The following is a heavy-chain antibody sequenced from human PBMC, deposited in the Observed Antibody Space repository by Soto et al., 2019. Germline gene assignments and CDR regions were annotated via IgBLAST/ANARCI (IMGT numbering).Heavy chain of an antibody. CDR1: GFAFSTYG. V-gene: IGHV3-30*18. D-gene: IGHD3-16*01. CDR2: ISYDGNDK. CDR3: AKETFRPGPSPMYAMDV. Sequence: GGSLRLSCAATGFAFSTYGMPWVRQAPGKGREWVAAISYDGNDKYYADSLQGRFTISRDNSQNALYLQVNSLRGEDTAVYSCAKETFRPGPSPMYAMDVWGQGTTVTVSS. J-gene: IGHJ6*02.